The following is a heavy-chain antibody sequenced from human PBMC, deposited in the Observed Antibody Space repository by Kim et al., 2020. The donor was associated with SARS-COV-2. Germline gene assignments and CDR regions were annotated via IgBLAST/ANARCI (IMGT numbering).Heavy chain of an antibody. J-gene: IGHJ4*02. V-gene: IGHV3-23*01. CDR1: GFTFSSYA. CDR2: ISGSGGST. Sequence: GGSLRLSCAASGFTFSSYAMSWVRQAPGKGLEWVSGISGSGGSTSYADSVKGRFTISRDNPKNTLYLQMNSLRADDTAVYYCAKRSVAVAGRYSGIGYFDYGGQGTLVTVSS. CDR3: AKRSVAVAGRYSGIGYFDY. D-gene: IGHD6-19*01.